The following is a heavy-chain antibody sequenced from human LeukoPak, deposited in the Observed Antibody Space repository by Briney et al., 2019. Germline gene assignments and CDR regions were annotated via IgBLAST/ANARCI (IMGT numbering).Heavy chain of an antibody. J-gene: IGHJ4*02. Sequence: PGGSLRLSCAASGFTFSSYAMSWVRQAPGKGLEWVSAISASSGTTYYADSVKGRFTISRDNSKNKLYLQMNSLRAEDTAVYYCAKEGDFWSGSFDYWGQGTLVTVSS. V-gene: IGHV3-23*01. CDR3: AKEGDFWSGSFDY. CDR1: GFTFSSYA. CDR2: ISASSGTT. D-gene: IGHD3-3*01.